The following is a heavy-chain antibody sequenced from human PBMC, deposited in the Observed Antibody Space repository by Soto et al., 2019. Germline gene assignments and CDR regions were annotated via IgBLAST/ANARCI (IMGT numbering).Heavy chain of an antibody. D-gene: IGHD2-15*01. Sequence: EVQLVESGGGLVQPGGSLRLSCAASGFTFSCYSMNWVRQAPGKGLEWVSYISSSSSTIYYADSVKGRFTISRDNAKNSLYLQMNSLRDEDTAVYYCARGEAVVVVAATLNWFDPWGQGTLVTVSS. J-gene: IGHJ5*02. CDR1: GFTFSCYS. V-gene: IGHV3-48*02. CDR2: ISSSSSTI. CDR3: ARGEAVVVVAATLNWFDP.